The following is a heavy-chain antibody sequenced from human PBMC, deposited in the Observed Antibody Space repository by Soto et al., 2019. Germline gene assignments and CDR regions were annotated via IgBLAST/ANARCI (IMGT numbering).Heavy chain of an antibody. CDR3: ARDLPPGLVDH. CDR1: GYTFTSYG. Sequence: QVQLVQSGAEVKKPGASVKVSCKASGYTFTSYGISWVRQAPGQGLEWMGWISAYKGHTNYAQKLQGRVTMTTDTSTSTAYMALRSLRSDDTAVYSWARDLPPGLVDHWGQGTLVTVSS. J-gene: IGHJ4*02. CDR2: ISAYKGHT. V-gene: IGHV1-18*01. D-gene: IGHD1-26*01.